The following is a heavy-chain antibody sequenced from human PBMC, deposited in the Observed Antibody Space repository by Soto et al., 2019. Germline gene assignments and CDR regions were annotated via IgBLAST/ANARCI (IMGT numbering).Heavy chain of an antibody. D-gene: IGHD2-15*01. Sequence: QVQLVQSGAEVKKPGASVKVSCKASGYTFTSYYMHWVRQAPGQGLEWMGIINPSGGSTSYAQKFQGRVTMTRDTSTSTVYMELSSLRSEDTAVYYCARRPRAVGYCSGGSCYSGKTSYGMDVWGQGTTVTVSS. CDR1: GYTFTSYY. CDR2: INPSGGST. V-gene: IGHV1-46*03. J-gene: IGHJ6*02. CDR3: ARRPRAVGYCSGGSCYSGKTSYGMDV.